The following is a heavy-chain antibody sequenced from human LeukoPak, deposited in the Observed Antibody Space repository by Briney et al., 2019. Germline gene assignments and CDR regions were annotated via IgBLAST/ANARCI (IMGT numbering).Heavy chain of an antibody. V-gene: IGHV4-30-4*01. CDR1: GGSISSGDYY. CDR3: ARSAYYDILTGSDNWYFDL. D-gene: IGHD3-9*01. J-gene: IGHJ2*01. Sequence: SQTLSLTCTVSGGSISSGDYYWSWIRQPPGKGLEWIGYIYYSGSTYYNPSLKSRVTISVDTSKNQFSLKLSSVTAADTAVYYCARSAYYDILTGSDNWYFDLWGRGTLVTVSS. CDR2: IYYSGST.